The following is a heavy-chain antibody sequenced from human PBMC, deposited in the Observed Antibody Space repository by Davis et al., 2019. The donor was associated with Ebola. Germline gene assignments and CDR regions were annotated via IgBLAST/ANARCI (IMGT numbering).Heavy chain of an antibody. J-gene: IGHJ4*02. Sequence: RAPGQGLEWMGWISAYNGNTNYAQKLQGRVTMTTDTSTSTAYMELRSLRSDDTAVYYCARDRTFGDGYSVWGQGTLVTVSS. CDR2: ISAYNGNT. CDR3: ARDRTFGDGYSV. D-gene: IGHD5-24*01. V-gene: IGHV1-18*01.